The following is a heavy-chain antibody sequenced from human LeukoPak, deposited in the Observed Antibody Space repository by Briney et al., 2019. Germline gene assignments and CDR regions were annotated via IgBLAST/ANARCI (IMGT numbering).Heavy chain of an antibody. CDR1: GGSISSSSYF. D-gene: IGHD5-18*01. CDR3: ARDGYTYGSFDY. V-gene: IGHV4-39*01. J-gene: IGHJ4*02. CDR2: IYYSGST. Sequence: PSETLSLTCSVSGGSISSSSYFWGWIRQPPGKGLEWIGSIYYSGSTYSNPSLKSRVTISVDTSKSQFSLKLSSVTAADTAVYYCARDGYTYGSFDYWGREPWSPSP.